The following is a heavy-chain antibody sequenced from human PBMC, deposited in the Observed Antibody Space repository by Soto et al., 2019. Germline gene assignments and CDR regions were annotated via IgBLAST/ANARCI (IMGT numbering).Heavy chain of an antibody. V-gene: IGHV1-69*13. Sequence: SVKVSCKASGGTFSSYAISWVRQAPGQGREWMGGIIPIFGTANYAQKFQGRVTITADESTSTAYMELSSLRSEDTAVYYCARDRNIVATIYNYYGMDVWGQGXTVTVYS. J-gene: IGHJ6*02. D-gene: IGHD5-12*01. CDR2: IIPIFGTA. CDR1: GGTFSSYA. CDR3: ARDRNIVATIYNYYGMDV.